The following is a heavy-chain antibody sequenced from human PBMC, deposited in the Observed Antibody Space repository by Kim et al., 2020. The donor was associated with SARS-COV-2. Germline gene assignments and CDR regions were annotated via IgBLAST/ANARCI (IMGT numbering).Heavy chain of an antibody. D-gene: IGHD3-22*01. Sequence: ASVKVSCKASGYTFTSYDINWVRQATGQGLEWMGWMNPNSGNTGYAQKFQGRVTMTRNTSISTAYMELSSLRSEDTAVYYCARFNSNYYDSSGYEGDYYYYGMDVWGQGTTVTVSS. J-gene: IGHJ6*02. CDR1: GYTFTSYD. V-gene: IGHV1-8*01. CDR3: ARFNSNYYDSSGYEGDYYYYGMDV. CDR2: MNPNSGNT.